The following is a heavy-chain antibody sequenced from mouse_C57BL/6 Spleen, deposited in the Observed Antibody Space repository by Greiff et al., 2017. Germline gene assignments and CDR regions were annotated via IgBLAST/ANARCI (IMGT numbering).Heavy chain of an antibody. CDR2: IYPGNSDT. V-gene: IGHV1-5*01. CDR1: GYTFTSYW. Sequence: EVQLQESGTVLARPGASVKMSCKTSGYTFTSYWMHWVKQRPGQGLEWIGAIYPGNSDTSYNQKFKGKAKLTAVTSASTAYMELSSLTNEDSAVYYCTTNSPITTVVADYFDYWGQGTTLTVSS. CDR3: TTNSPITTVVADYFDY. D-gene: IGHD1-1*01. J-gene: IGHJ2*01.